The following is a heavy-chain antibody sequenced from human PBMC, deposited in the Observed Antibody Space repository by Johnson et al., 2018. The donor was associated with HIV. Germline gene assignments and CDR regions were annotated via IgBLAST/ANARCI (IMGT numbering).Heavy chain of an antibody. Sequence: QVQLVESGGGLVKPGGSLRLSCAASGFAFSDCYMSWIRQAPGKGLEWISYISSSDSTIYYADSVKGRFTISRDNSKNTLYLQMNSLRAEDTAVYYGARDHHWGFTTGPHDAFDIWGQGTLVTVSS. V-gene: IGHV3-11*01. J-gene: IGHJ3*02. CDR1: GFAFSDCY. CDR2: ISSSDSTI. CDR3: ARDHHWGFTTGPHDAFDI. D-gene: IGHD7-27*01.